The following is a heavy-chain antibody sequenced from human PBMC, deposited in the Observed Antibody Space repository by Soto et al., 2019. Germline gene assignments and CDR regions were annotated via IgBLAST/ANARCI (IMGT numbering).Heavy chain of an antibody. V-gene: IGHV1-2*04. CDR2: INPNSGGT. D-gene: IGHD5-18*01. CDR3: AREGPLDTAMVTAYYYGMDV. CDR1: GYTFTGYY. J-gene: IGHJ6*02. Sequence: QVQLVQSGAEVKKPGASVKVSCKASGYTFTGYYMHWVRQAPGQGLEWMGWINPNSGGTNYAQKFQGWVPMTRDTSISTAYMELSRLRSDDTAVYYCAREGPLDTAMVTAYYYGMDVWGQGTTVTVSS.